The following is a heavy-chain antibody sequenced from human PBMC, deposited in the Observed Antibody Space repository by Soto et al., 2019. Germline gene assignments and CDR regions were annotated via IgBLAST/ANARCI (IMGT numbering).Heavy chain of an antibody. V-gene: IGHV4-39*01. CDR2: TYYNGNA. CDR3: ARHFVAVVIKGWGY. D-gene: IGHD3-22*01. J-gene: IGHJ4*02. Sequence: QLQLQESGPGLVKPSETLSLTCTVSGGSIDRSNYYWDWIRQPPGKGLEWIGTTYYNGNAYYNPSLQRRVTMSVDTSKNQFSLKLISVTAADPAVYYCARHFVAVVIKGWGYWGQGTLVTVSS. CDR1: GGSIDRSNYY.